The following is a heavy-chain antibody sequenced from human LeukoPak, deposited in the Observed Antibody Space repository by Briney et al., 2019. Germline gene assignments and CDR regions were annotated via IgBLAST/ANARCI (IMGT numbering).Heavy chain of an antibody. D-gene: IGHD3-16*02. Sequence: SETLSLTCAVYGGSFSGYYWSWIRQTPGKGLEWIEEINHSGSTNYNPSHKSRVTISVDTSKNQFSLKLSSVTAADTAVYYCARGVGLRVINWFDPWGQGTLVTVSS. CDR2: INHSGST. V-gene: IGHV4-34*01. CDR1: GGSFSGYY. CDR3: ARGVGLRVINWFDP. J-gene: IGHJ5*02.